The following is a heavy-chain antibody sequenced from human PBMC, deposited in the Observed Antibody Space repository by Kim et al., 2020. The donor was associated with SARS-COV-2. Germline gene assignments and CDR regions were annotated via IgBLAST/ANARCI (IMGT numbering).Heavy chain of an antibody. D-gene: IGHD4-17*01. CDR3: ARPAHNIYGGYYYFDY. V-gene: IGHV3-48*02. Sequence: GGSLRLSCAASGFTFSSYSMNWVRQAPGKGLEWVSYISSSSSTIYYADSVKGRFTISRDNAKNSLYLQMNSLRDEDTAVYYCARPAHNIYGGYYYFDYWGQGTLVTVSS. J-gene: IGHJ4*02. CDR1: GFTFSSYS. CDR2: ISSSSSTI.